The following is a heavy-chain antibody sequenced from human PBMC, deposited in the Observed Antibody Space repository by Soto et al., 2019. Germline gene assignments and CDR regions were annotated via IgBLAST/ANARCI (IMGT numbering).Heavy chain of an antibody. CDR2: IYPGGSDT. CDR3: ARRADIVVVPAARQPFQH. CDR1: GYSFTSYW. D-gene: IGHD2-2*01. V-gene: IGHV5-51*01. Sequence: PGESLKISCKGSGYSFTSYWIGWVRQMPGKGLEWMGIIYPGGSDTRYSPSFQGQVTISADKSISTAYLQWSSLKASDTAMYYCARRADIVVVPAARQPFQHWGQGTLVTVSS. J-gene: IGHJ1*01.